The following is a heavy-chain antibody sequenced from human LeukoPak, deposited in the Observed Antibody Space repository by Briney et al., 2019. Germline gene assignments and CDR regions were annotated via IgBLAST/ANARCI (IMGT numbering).Heavy chain of an antibody. V-gene: IGHV4-31*03. J-gene: IGHJ4*02. CDR2: IYYSGST. CDR1: GGSISSGGYY. CDR3: ARLTMVRGVTGDY. Sequence: SETLSLTCTVSGGSISSGGYYWSWIRQHPGKGMEWIGYIYYSGSTYYNPSLKSRVTMSVDTSKNQFSLKLSSVTAADTAVYYCARLTMVRGVTGDYWGQGTLVTVSS. D-gene: IGHD3-10*01.